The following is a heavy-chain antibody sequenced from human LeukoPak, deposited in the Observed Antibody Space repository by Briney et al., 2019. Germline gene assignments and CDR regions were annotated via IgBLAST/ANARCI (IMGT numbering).Heavy chain of an antibody. Sequence: PGRSLRLFCAASRFTFTDYGMHWVRQPPGKGLEWVALIWYDGSGKYYADSVKGRFTISRDNSKNTLYLQMNSLRAEDTAVYYCARDWCGGSSCYYFDHWGQGTLVTVSS. V-gene: IGHV3-33*01. D-gene: IGHD2-15*01. CDR1: RFTFTDYG. CDR3: ARDWCGGSSCYYFDH. CDR2: IWYDGSGK. J-gene: IGHJ4*02.